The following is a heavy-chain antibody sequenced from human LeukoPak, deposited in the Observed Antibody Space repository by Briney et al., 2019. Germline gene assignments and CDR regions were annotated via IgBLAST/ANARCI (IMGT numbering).Heavy chain of an antibody. V-gene: IGHV4-59*01. CDR1: GVSIRSYY. Sequence: SETLSLTCTVSGVSIRSYYWTWIRQPPGKGLEWIGYIFYSGNINYSPPLKSRVTISVDTSNTQLSLKLNSVTAADTAVYYCARAASSWSFDYWGQGTLVTVSS. D-gene: IGHD6-13*01. J-gene: IGHJ4*02. CDR3: ARAASSWSFDY. CDR2: IFYSGNI.